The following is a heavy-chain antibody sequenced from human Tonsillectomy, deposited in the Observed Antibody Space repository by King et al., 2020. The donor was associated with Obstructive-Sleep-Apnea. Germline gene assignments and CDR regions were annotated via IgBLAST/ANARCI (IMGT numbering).Heavy chain of an antibody. J-gene: IGHJ3*02. Sequence: VQLVESGGGLVQPGGSLRLSCAASGFTFSSYDMHWVRQATGKGLEWVSAIGTAGDTYYPGSVKGCFTISRENAKNSLYLQMNSLRAGDTAVYYCARGGQYYDILTGYYKGDAFDIWGQGTMVTVSS. CDR3: ARGGQYYDILTGYYKGDAFDI. D-gene: IGHD3-9*01. CDR1: GFTFSSYD. V-gene: IGHV3-13*01. CDR2: IGTAGDT.